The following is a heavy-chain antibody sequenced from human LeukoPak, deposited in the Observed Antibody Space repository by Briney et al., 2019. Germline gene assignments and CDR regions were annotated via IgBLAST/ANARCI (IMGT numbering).Heavy chain of an antibody. V-gene: IGHV3-30*18. CDR1: GFTFSSYG. CDR2: ISYDGTNK. Sequence: GTSLRLSCAASGFTFSSYGMNWVRQAPGKGLEWVAVISYDGTNKFYIDSLRGRFTISRDNSKNTLYLQMNSLRAEDTAVYYCAKDGYYGSGTYPDYWGQGTLVTVSS. D-gene: IGHD3-10*01. J-gene: IGHJ4*02. CDR3: AKDGYYGSGTYPDY.